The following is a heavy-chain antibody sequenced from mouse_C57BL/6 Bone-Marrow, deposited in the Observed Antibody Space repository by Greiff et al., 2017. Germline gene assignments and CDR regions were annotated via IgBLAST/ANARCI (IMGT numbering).Heavy chain of an antibody. D-gene: IGHD1-1*01. CDR3: ARNWGYGSSYGYCDV. CDR2: IWTGGGT. Sequence: QVQLQQSGPGLVAPSQSLSITCTVSGFSLTSYAISWVRQPPGKGLEWLGVIWTGGGTNYNSALKSRLSISKDNSKSQVFLKMNSLQTDDTARYYCARNWGYGSSYGYCDVWGTGTTVTVSS. V-gene: IGHV2-9-1*01. CDR1: GFSLTSYA. J-gene: IGHJ1*03.